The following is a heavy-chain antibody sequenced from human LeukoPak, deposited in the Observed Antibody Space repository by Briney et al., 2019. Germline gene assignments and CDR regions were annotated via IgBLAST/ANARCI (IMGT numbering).Heavy chain of an antibody. CDR3: ASPNPATSSYYYDSSGDFDY. CDR2: INSDGSST. V-gene: IGHV3-74*01. D-gene: IGHD3-22*01. Sequence: PGGSLRLSCAVSGFTFSSYWMHWVRQAPGKGLVWVSRINSDGSSTSYADSVKGRFTISRDNAKNTLYLQMNSLRAEDTAVYYCASPNPATSSYYYDSSGDFDYWGQGTLVTVSS. CDR1: GFTFSSYW. J-gene: IGHJ4*02.